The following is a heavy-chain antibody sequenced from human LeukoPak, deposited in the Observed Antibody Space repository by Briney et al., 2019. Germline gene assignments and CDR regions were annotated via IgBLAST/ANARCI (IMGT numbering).Heavy chain of an antibody. Sequence: SETLSLTCAIYGGSFSDYYWGGVRRPPGKGLEWIGEINHSVRANYNPSLTSRITMSVDTSKNQFSLELSSVTAADTAVYYCARGPPRDFGTSGFYYNYWGQGTRVTVSS. CDR2: INHSVRA. CDR3: ARGPPRDFGTSGFYYNY. V-gene: IGHV4-34*01. D-gene: IGHD3-22*01. CDR1: GGSFSDYY. J-gene: IGHJ4*02.